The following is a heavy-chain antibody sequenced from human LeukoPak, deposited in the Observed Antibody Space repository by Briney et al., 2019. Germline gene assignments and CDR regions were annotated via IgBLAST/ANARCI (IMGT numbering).Heavy chain of an antibody. D-gene: IGHD1-26*01. CDR1: GYSFTTHW. CDR2: IYPGDSDT. Sequence: GESLKISCKGSGYSFTTHWIGWVRQMPGKGLEWMGIIYPGDSDTRYSPSFQGQVTISADKSIRTAYLQWSSLKASDTAMYYCARRRDLYSGSYYPFDYWGQGTLVTVSS. CDR3: ARRRDLYSGSYYPFDY. V-gene: IGHV5-51*01. J-gene: IGHJ4*02.